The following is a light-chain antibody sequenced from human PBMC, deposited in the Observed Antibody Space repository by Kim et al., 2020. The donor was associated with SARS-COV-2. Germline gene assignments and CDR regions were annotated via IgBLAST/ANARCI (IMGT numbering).Light chain of an antibody. V-gene: IGKV3-20*01. CDR1: HSVTSSY. CDR3: QQYGSSPVT. CDR2: GPS. J-gene: IGKJ2*01. Sequence: EIVLTQSPGTLSLSPGERATLSCRASHSVTSSYLAWYQQKPGQTPRLLIYGPSSRATGVPDRFSGSESGTDFTLTISRLEPEDFAVYYCQQYGSSPVTFGQGTKLEI.